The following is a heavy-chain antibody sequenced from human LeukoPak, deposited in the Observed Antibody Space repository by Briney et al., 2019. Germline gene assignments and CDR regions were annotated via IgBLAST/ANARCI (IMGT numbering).Heavy chain of an antibody. CDR1: GFTFSSYG. V-gene: IGHV3-30*02. Sequence: GGSLRLPCAASGFTFSSYGMHWVRQAPGKGLEWVAFIRYDGSNKYYADSVKGRFTISRDNSKNTLYLQMNSLRAEDTAVYYCAKDRISWLRGTTDYWGQGTLVTVSS. CDR2: IRYDGSNK. J-gene: IGHJ4*02. CDR3: AKDRISWLRGTTDY. D-gene: IGHD1-7*01.